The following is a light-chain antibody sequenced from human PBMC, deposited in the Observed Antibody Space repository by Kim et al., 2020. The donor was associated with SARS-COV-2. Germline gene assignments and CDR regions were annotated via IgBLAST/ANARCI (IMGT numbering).Light chain of an antibody. CDR3: QAWDSSTVV. V-gene: IGLV3-1*01. CDR1: KLGDKY. CDR2: QDS. J-gene: IGLJ2*01. Sequence: SGSPGQTSCITCSVDKLGDKYVCLYQQKPGQSPVLVIYQDSKRPSGIPERFSGSNSGNTATLTISGTQAMDEADYYCQAWDSSTVVFGGGTQLTVL.